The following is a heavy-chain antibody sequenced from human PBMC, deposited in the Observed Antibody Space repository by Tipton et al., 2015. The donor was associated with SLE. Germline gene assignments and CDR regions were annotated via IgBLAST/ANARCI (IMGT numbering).Heavy chain of an antibody. D-gene: IGHD5-18*01. CDR2: ISVYNGDT. V-gene: IGHV1-18*01. J-gene: IGHJ4*02. CDR1: GYTFSTYG. CDR3: ARGTAMVYDY. Sequence: QLVQSGAEVKKPGASVRVSCKASGYTFSTYGVIWVRQAPGQGLEWMGWISVYNGDTNYAHEVQGRVTMTTDTSTNTAHMELRSLRSDDTAIYYCARGTAMVYDYWGQGTLVTVSS.